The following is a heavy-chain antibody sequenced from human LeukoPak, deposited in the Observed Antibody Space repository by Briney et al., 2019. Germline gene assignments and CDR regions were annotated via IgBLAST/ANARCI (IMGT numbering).Heavy chain of an antibody. CDR3: ARTMEGIAAAGTAFDI. CDR1: GYSFTSYW. D-gene: IGHD6-13*01. J-gene: IGHJ3*02. CDR2: IYPGDSDT. Sequence: GESLKISCKGSGYSFTSYWIGWARQMPGKGLEWMGIIYPGDSDTRYSPSFQGQVTISADKSISTAYLQWSSLKASDTAMYYCARTMEGIAAAGTAFDIWGQGTMVTVSS. V-gene: IGHV5-51*01.